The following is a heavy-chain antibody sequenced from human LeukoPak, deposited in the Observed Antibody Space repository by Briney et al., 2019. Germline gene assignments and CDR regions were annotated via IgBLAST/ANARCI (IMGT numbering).Heavy chain of an antibody. V-gene: IGHV3-53*01. Sequence: GGSLRLSCAASGLSISDQYMSRVRQAPGKGLEWVSIIQSGGNIYYADSVKGRFTISRDNSKNTVYLQMNSLRAEDTAVYYCARGSSGYWGQGTLVTVSS. CDR1: GLSISDQY. J-gene: IGHJ4*02. CDR3: ARGSSGY. CDR2: IQSGGNI. D-gene: IGHD2-15*01.